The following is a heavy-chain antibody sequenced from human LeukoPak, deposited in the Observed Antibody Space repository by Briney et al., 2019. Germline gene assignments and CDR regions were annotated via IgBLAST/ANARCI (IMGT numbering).Heavy chain of an antibody. V-gene: IGHV3-11*01. CDR2: ISSSGSTI. Sequence: GGSLRLSCAASGFTFSDYYMSWIRQAPGKGLEWVSYISSSGSTIYYADSVKGRFTISRDNAKNSLYLQMNSLRAEDTAVYYCARADAPLSSWCAFDYWGQGTLVTVSS. CDR1: GFTFSDYY. CDR3: ARADAPLSSWCAFDY. J-gene: IGHJ4*02. D-gene: IGHD6-13*01.